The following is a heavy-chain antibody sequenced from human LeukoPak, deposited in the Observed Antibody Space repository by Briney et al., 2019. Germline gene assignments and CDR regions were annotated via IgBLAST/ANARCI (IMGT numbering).Heavy chain of an antibody. CDR1: GFTFDDYA. V-gene: IGHV3-9*01. J-gene: IGHJ4*02. CDR2: ISWNSGSI. Sequence: GGSLRLSCAASGFTFDDYAMHWVRQAPGKGLEWVSGISWNSGSIGYADSVKGRFTISRDNAKNSLYLQMNSLRAEDTAVYYCARDLRYSSSWYDYWGQGTLVTVSS. CDR3: ARDLRYSSSWYDY. D-gene: IGHD6-13*01.